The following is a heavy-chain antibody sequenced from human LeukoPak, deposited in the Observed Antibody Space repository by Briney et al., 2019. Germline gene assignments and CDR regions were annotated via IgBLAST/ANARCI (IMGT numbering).Heavy chain of an antibody. J-gene: IGHJ4*02. D-gene: IGHD2-21*02. V-gene: IGHV3-30*18. Sequence: GGSLRLSCAASGFTFSSYGMHWVRQAPGKGLEWVAVISYDGSNKYYADSVKGRFTISRDNSKNTLYLQMNSLRAEDTAVYYCAKDMFALKVVTAILDYWGQGTLVTVSS. CDR3: AKDMFALKVVTAILDY. CDR2: ISYDGSNK. CDR1: GFTFSSYG.